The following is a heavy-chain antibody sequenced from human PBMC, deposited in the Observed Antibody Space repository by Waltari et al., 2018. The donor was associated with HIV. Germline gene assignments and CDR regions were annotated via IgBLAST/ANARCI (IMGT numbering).Heavy chain of an antibody. D-gene: IGHD1-26*01. CDR2: IIPIFGTA. V-gene: IGHV1-69*06. CDR3: ARVASPWGSSVFDI. J-gene: IGHJ3*02. CDR1: GGTFTNYA. Sequence: QVQLVQSGAEVKKPGSSVKVSCKASGGTFTNYAINWVRQAPGQGLEWMGVIIPIFGTANYAQKFQGRVTITADKSTSTAYMELSSLRSEDMAVYYCARVASPWGSSVFDIWGQGTLVTVSS.